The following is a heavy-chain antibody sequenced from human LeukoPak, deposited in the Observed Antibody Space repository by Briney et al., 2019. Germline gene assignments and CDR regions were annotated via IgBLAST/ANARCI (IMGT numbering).Heavy chain of an antibody. V-gene: IGHV3-21*01. J-gene: IGHJ4*02. CDR3: VRDRSGSYPYYFDF. CDR1: GFTFSDYI. Sequence: GGSLRLSGAASGFTFSDYIMNWVRQAPGMWLEWVSSISSRRTYISYADSVKGRFTISRDNAKNSLYLEMNSLRAEDTAVYYCVRDRSGSYPYYFDFWGQGTLVTASS. CDR2: ISSRRTYI. D-gene: IGHD1-26*01.